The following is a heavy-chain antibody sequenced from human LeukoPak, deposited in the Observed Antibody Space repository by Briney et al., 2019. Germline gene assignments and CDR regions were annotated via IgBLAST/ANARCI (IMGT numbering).Heavy chain of an antibody. V-gene: IGHV4-59*01. CDR2: IFYSGST. Sequence: SETLSLTCTVSGGSMTSYYWNWIRQPPGKGLEWIGFIFYSGSTNYNPSLKSRVTISVDTSRNQFSLKLSSVTAADTAIYYCARVDCISTSCPADYWGQGTLVTVSS. CDR3: ARVDCISTSCPADY. D-gene: IGHD2-2*01. CDR1: GGSMTSYY. J-gene: IGHJ4*02.